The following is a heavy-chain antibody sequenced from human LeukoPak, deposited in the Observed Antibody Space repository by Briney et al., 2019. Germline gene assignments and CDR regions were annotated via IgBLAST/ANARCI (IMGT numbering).Heavy chain of an antibody. CDR2: ISSSSSTI. CDR1: GFTFSSYA. J-gene: IGHJ4*02. D-gene: IGHD3-10*01. CDR3: ARDPTPYYYGSGSYYDY. Sequence: PGGSLRLSCAASGFTFSSYAMSWVRQAPGKGLEWVSYISSSSSTIYYADSVKGRFTISRDNAKNSLYLQMNSLRAEDTAVYYCARDPTPYYYGSGSYYDYWGQGTLVTVSS. V-gene: IGHV3-48*01.